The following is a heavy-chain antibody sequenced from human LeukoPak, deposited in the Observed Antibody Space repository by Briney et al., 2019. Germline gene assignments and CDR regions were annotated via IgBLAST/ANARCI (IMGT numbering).Heavy chain of an antibody. V-gene: IGHV3-23*01. CDR1: GLTFNNYA. Sequence: GGSLRLSCAVSGLTFNNYAVSWVRQAPGKGLEWVSAISGSGGSTYYADSVKGRFTISRDNSKNTLYLQMNSLRAEDTAVYYCAKGPDYDSSGYYYFDYWGQGTLVTVSS. D-gene: IGHD3-22*01. CDR2: ISGSGGST. J-gene: IGHJ4*02. CDR3: AKGPDYDSSGYYYFDY.